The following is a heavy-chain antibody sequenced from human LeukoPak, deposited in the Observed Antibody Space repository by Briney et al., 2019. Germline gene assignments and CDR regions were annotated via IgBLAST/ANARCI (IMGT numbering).Heavy chain of an antibody. CDR3: ARMILTGSSRGYFNF. D-gene: IGHD3-9*01. CDR1: GASISSSGHY. J-gene: IGHJ4*02. Sequence: SETLSLTCTVSGASISSSGHYWGWIRQPPGKGLEWIGSISYGGNTYYKSSLKSRVTISVDTSKNQFSLRLSSVTAADTAVYYCARMILTGSSRGYFNFWGQGTLVPVSS. V-gene: IGHV4-39*01. CDR2: ISYGGNT.